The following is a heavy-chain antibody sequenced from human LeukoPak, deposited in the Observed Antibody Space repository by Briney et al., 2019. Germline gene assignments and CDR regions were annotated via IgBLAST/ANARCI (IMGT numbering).Heavy chain of an antibody. CDR1: GYTFNYRY. V-gene: IGHV1-45*02. D-gene: IGHD4-17*01. CDR3: ANGDYVKLDY. Sequence: RASVKVSCTASGYTFNYRYLHWVRQARGQALEWMGWITPFNGNTNYAQKFQDRVTITRDRSMSTAYMELGSLRSEDTAIYYCANGDYVKLDYWGQGTLVTVSS. CDR2: ITPFNGNT. J-gene: IGHJ4*02.